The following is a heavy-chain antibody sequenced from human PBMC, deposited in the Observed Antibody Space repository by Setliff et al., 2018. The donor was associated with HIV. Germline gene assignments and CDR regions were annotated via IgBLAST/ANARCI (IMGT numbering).Heavy chain of an antibody. Sequence: SVKVSCKASGGTFSSYAISWVRQAPGQGLEWMGRIIPIFGDTKSSQKFQGRVTITRDTSASTAYMELSSLRSEDTALYYCARDSGDDYSDYYYYGMDVWGKGTTVTVSS. CDR1: GGTFSSYA. J-gene: IGHJ6*04. CDR3: ARDSGDDYSDYYYYGMDV. D-gene: IGHD4-4*01. CDR2: IIPIFGDT. V-gene: IGHV1-69*04.